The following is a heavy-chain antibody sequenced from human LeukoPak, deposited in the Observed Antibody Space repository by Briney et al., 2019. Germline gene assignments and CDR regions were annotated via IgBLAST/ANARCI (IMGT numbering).Heavy chain of an antibody. CDR3: ARAYSSSWYYSVSAAFDP. CDR1: GGSISSSSYY. V-gene: IGHV4-39*07. CDR2: IYYSGST. Sequence: SETLSLTCTVSGGSISSSSYYWGWIRQPPGKGLEWIGSIYYSGSTYYNPSLKSRVTISVDTSKNQFSLKLSSVTAADTAVYYCARAYSSSWYYSVSAAFDPWGQGTLVTVSS. J-gene: IGHJ5*02. D-gene: IGHD6-13*01.